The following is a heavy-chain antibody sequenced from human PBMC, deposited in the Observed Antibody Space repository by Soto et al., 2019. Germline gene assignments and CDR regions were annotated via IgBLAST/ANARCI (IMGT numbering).Heavy chain of an antibody. CDR1: GFNRIGFG. J-gene: IGHJ5*02. V-gene: IGHV3-23*01. CDR3: ARRGDTTSWYWFDP. CDR2: ISASGTSM. D-gene: IGHD6-13*01. Sequence: WGSLRDSYAAAGFNRIGFGMSWVRQAPGKGLEWVSSISASGTSMYYAKSVEGRFTISRDTSKHTLYLQMNSLRAEDTAVYSCARRGDTTSWYWFDPWGQGTLVTVSS.